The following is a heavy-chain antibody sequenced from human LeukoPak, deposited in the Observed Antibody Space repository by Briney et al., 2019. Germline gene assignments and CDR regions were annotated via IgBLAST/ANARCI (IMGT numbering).Heavy chain of an antibody. CDR2: IRSKTYGGTA. J-gene: IGHJ4*02. V-gene: IGHV3-49*03. CDR3: TRDRVGLWWFN. D-gene: IGHD2-21*01. Sequence: PGGSLRLSCTASGSTSGDDALNWFRQAPGKGLEWVGFIRSKTYGGTAEYAASVKGRFTISRDDSKNIAYLQMNSLKTEDTAVYYCTRDRVGLWWFNWGQGTLVTVSS. CDR1: GSTSGDDA.